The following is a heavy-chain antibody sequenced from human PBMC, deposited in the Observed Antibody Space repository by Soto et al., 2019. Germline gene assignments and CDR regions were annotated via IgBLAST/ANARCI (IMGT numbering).Heavy chain of an antibody. J-gene: IGHJ4*02. CDR2: ISGSGGST. V-gene: IGHV3-23*01. CDR3: AKDQRVWGSYRLLDY. CDR1: GFTFSSYA. Sequence: EVQLLESGGGLVQPGGSLRLSCAASGFTFSSYAMSWVRQAPGKGLEWVSAISGSGGSTYYADSVKGRLTISRDNSKNTLYLQMNSLRAEDTAVYYCAKDQRVWGSYRLLDYWGQGTLVTVSS. D-gene: IGHD3-16*02.